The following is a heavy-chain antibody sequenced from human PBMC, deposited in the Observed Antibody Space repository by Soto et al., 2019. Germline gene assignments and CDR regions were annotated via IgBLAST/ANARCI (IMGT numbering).Heavy chain of an antibody. Sequence: SETLSLTCTVSGGSISSGGYYWSWIRQHPGKGLEWIGYIYYSGSTYYNPSLKSRVTISVDTSKNQFSLKLSSVTAADTAVYYCARESRFWSGYQPFDWGQGTLVTVSS. CDR2: IYYSGST. CDR3: ARESRFWSGYQPFD. D-gene: IGHD3-3*01. V-gene: IGHV4-31*03. CDR1: GGSISSGGYY. J-gene: IGHJ4*02.